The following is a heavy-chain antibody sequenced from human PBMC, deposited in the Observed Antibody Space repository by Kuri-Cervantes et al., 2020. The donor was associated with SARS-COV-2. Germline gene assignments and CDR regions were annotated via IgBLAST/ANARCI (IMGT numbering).Heavy chain of an antibody. V-gene: IGHV1-8*01. D-gene: IGHD1-26*01. CDR1: GYTFTSYD. CDR3: ARVIVGGTSGWFDP. J-gene: IGHJ5*02. CDR2: MNPNSANT. Sequence: ASVKVSCKASGYTFTSYDINWVRQATGQGLEWMGWMNPNSANTGFAQRLQGRVTMTRNTSISTAYMELSSLRSEDTAVYYCARVIVGGTSGWFDPWGQGTLVTVSS.